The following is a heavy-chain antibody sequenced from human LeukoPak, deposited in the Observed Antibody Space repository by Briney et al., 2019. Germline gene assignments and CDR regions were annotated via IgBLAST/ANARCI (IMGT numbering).Heavy chain of an antibody. Sequence: SETLSLTSAVYGESFSGYYWSWIRQPPGKGPEWIGEINHSGSTNYNPSLKSRVTISVDTSKNQFSLKLSSVTAADTAVYYCARPSYSSSWYLLWGQGTLVTVSS. J-gene: IGHJ4*02. CDR3: ARPSYSSSWYLL. CDR2: INHSGST. V-gene: IGHV4-34*01. D-gene: IGHD6-13*01. CDR1: GESFSGYY.